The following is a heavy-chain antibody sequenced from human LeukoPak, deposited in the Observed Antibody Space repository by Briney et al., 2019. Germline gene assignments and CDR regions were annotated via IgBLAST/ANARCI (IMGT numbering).Heavy chain of an antibody. V-gene: IGHV3-73*01. CDR3: TAPFRGTNSMWFDP. Sequence: GGSLRLSCAASGFTFTTSSVHWIRQASGKGLEWIGRMRSKVNNYATTYTASLKGRFTISRDDSQRTAYLQMNSLQMDDTAVYYCTAPFRGTNSMWFDPWGQGTLDIVSS. CDR2: MRSKVNNYAT. CDR1: GFTFTTSS. J-gene: IGHJ5*02. D-gene: IGHD1-14*01.